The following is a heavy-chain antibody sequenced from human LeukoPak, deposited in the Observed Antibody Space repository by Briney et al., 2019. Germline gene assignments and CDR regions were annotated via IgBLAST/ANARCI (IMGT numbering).Heavy chain of an antibody. CDR1: GFTFSSYW. J-gene: IGHJ4*02. D-gene: IGHD2-15*01. V-gene: IGHV3-7*01. Sequence: GGSLRLSCAASGFTFSSYWMRWVRQAPGKGLEWVANIKQDGSEKYYVDSVKGRFTISRDNAKNSLYLQMNSLRAEDTAVYYCARGYCSGGSCFFDYWGQGTLVTVSS. CDR3: ARGYCSGGSCFFDY. CDR2: IKQDGSEK.